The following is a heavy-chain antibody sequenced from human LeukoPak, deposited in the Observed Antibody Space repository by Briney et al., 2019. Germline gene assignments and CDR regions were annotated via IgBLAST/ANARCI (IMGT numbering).Heavy chain of an antibody. Sequence: PGGSLRLSCAASGFTFSSYSMNWVRQAPGKGLEWVSSISSSSSYICYADSVKGRFTISRDNAKNSLYLQMNSLRAEDTAVYYCARGAVAGSLSLDYWGQGTLVTVSS. D-gene: IGHD6-19*01. CDR1: GFTFSSYS. V-gene: IGHV3-21*01. J-gene: IGHJ4*02. CDR3: ARGAVAGSLSLDY. CDR2: ISSSSSYI.